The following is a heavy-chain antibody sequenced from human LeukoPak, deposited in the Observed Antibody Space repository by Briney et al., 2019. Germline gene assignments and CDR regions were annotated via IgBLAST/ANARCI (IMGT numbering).Heavy chain of an antibody. J-gene: IGHJ4*02. V-gene: IGHV1-46*01. CDR1: GYTFISYY. CDR2: IYFSGGTT. CDR3: ARSTSSSGRPLYYFDY. Sequence: ASVKVSCKASGYTFISYYIHWVRQAPGQGLEWMGMIYFSGGTTNYAQKFQGRVTMTRDTATSTVYMELSSLRSEDTAAFYCARSTSSSGRPLYYFDYWGQGSLLAVSS. D-gene: IGHD1-26*01.